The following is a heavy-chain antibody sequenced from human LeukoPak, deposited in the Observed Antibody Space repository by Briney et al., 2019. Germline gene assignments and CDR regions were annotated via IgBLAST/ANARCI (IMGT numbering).Heavy chain of an antibody. V-gene: IGHV3-23*01. J-gene: IGHJ4*02. D-gene: IGHD1-14*01. CDR2: LSGSGDIT. CDR3: AKSSPTTGWY. Sequence: GGSLRLSCAASGFTFSSYGMHWVRQAPGKGLEWVSALSGSGDITYYADSVKGRFTISRDNSKNTLYLQMNSLRAEDTAVYYCAKSSPTTGWYWGQGALVTVSS. CDR1: GFTFSSYG.